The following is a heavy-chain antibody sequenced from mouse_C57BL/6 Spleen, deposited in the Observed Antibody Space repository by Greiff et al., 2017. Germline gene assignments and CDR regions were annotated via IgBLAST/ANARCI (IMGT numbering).Heavy chain of an antibody. Sequence: QVQLKQPGAELVRPGTSVKLSCKASGYTFTSYWMHWVKQRPGQGLEWIGVIDPSDSYTNYNQKFKGKATLTVDTSSSTAYMQRSSLTSEDSAVYYCARGGYGSSPDAMGYWGQGTSVTVSS. CDR1: GYTFTSYW. CDR2: IDPSDSYT. CDR3: ARGGYGSSPDAMGY. V-gene: IGHV1-59*01. J-gene: IGHJ4*01. D-gene: IGHD1-1*01.